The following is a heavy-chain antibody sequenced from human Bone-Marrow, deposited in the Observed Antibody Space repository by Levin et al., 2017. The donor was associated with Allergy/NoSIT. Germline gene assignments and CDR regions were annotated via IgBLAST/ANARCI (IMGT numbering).Heavy chain of an antibody. CDR3: ARGGDIVLVPASPSYYDDGMDV. CDR2: ISYDGSNK. J-gene: IGHJ6*02. D-gene: IGHD2-2*01. V-gene: IGHV3-30-3*01. Sequence: PGGSLRLSCAASGFTFSSYAMHWVRQAPGKGLEWVAVISYDGSNKYYADSVKGRFTISRDNSKNTLYLQMNSLRAEDTAVYYCARGGDIVLVPASPSYYDDGMDVWGQGTTVTVS. CDR1: GFTFSSYA.